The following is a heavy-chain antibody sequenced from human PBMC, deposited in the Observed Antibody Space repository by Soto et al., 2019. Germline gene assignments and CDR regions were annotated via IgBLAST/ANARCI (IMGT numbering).Heavy chain of an antibody. CDR3: ARALMVRGVIIISPAYYYMDV. CDR1: GFTFSSYS. Sequence: EVQLVESGGGLVKPGGSLRLSCAASGFTFSSYSMNWVRQAPGKGLEWVSSISSSSSYIYYADSVKGRFTISRDNAKNSLYLQMNSLRAEDTAVYYCARALMVRGVIIISPAYYYMDVWGKGTTVTVSS. V-gene: IGHV3-21*01. J-gene: IGHJ6*03. CDR2: ISSSSSYI. D-gene: IGHD3-10*01.